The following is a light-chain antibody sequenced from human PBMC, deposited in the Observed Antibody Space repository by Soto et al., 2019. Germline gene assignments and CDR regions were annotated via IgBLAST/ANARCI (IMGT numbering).Light chain of an antibody. J-gene: IGKJ1*01. V-gene: IGKV3-20*01. CDR2: DAS. Sequence: EIVLTQSPFFLSFSVVERCTLSCSASQTVKSSYLAWYQQKPGQAPRLLIYDASTRAAGIPDRFSASGSGTDFTLIISRLEPEDFAVYSCQQYASSPQTFGQGTKV. CDR1: QTVKSSY. CDR3: QQYASSPQT.